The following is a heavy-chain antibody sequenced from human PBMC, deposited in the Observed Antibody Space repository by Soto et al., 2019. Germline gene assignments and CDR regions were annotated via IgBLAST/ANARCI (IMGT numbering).Heavy chain of an antibody. CDR3: ARGPDSSGSLFFDI. J-gene: IGHJ3*02. Sequence: VKVSCKASGGTFSSYAISWVRQAPGQGLEWMGGIIPIFGTANYAQKFQGRATITADESTSTAYMELSSLRSEDTAVYYCARGPDSSGSLFFDIWGQGTMVTVSS. CDR2: IIPIFGTA. CDR1: GGTFSSYA. D-gene: IGHD3-22*01. V-gene: IGHV1-69*01.